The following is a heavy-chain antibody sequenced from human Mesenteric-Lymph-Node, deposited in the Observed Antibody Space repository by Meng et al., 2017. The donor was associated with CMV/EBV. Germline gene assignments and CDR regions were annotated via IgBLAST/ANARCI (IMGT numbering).Heavy chain of an antibody. Sequence: SLTCTVSGGSISSSSYYWGWIRQPPGKGLEWIGSIYYSGSTYYNPSLKSRVTISVDTSKNQFSLKLSSVTAAETAVYYCARTGIIDYWGQGTLVTVSS. CDR1: GGSISSSSYY. V-gene: IGHV4-39*07. D-gene: IGHD1-1*01. CDR2: IYYSGST. J-gene: IGHJ4*02. CDR3: ARTGIIDY.